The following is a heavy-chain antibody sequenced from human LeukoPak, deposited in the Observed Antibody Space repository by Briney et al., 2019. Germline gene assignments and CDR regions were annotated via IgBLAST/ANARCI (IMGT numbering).Heavy chain of an antibody. CDR2: ILYDGGDN. J-gene: IGHJ4*02. CDR3: ARDGDPISAAGTMLDY. V-gene: IGHV3-30*04. CDR1: GFTFSSHA. D-gene: IGHD6-13*01. Sequence: GRSLRLSCAASGFTFSSHAMHWVRQAPGKGLEWVASILYDGGDNYYTGSVKGRSTISRDNSKKTLDLQMNSLRPEDTAVYFCARDGDPISAAGTMLDYWGLGTLVIVSS.